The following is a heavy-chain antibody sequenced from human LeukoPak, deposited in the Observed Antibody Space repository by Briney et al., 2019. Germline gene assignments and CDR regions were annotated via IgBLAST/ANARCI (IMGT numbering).Heavy chain of an antibody. CDR3: AHTLGGYCSSTSCYRGEGDY. CDR2: ISGSGGST. Sequence: GGSLRLSCAASGFTFSSYAMSWLRQAPGKGLEWVSAISGSGGSTYYAGSVKGRFPISRDNSKNTLYLQMNSLRAEDTAVYYCAHTLGGYCSSTSCYRGEGDYWGQGTLVTVSS. V-gene: IGHV3-23*01. D-gene: IGHD2-2*01. J-gene: IGHJ4*02. CDR1: GFTFSSYA.